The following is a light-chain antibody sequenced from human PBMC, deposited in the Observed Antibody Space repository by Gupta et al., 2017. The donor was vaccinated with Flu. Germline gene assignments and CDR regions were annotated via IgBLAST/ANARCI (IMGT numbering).Light chain of an antibody. V-gene: IGLV1-44*01. Sequence: QSVLAQPPSASGTPGQRVTISCSGSTSNIGTNSVNWYQQVPGTSPKLLIYGSYQRPSGVPDRFAGSKSGTSASLAISGLQAEDEADYYCEAWDDSLNGHYVFGTGTKVTVL. J-gene: IGLJ1*01. CDR1: TSNIGTNS. CDR2: GSY. CDR3: EAWDDSLNGHYV.